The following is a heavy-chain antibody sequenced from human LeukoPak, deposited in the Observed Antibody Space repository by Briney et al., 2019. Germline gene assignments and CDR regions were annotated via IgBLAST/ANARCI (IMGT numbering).Heavy chain of an antibody. V-gene: IGHV3-53*01. J-gene: IGHJ6*04. CDR2: IYSGGST. CDR1: GFTVSSKY. Sequence: SGGSLRLSCAASGFTVSSKYMSWVRQAPGKGLEWVSVIYSGGSTYYADSVKGRFTISRDNSKNTLYLQMNSLRAEDTAVYYCARESQGDCSGGSCYSYGMDVWGKGTTVTVSS. D-gene: IGHD2-15*01. CDR3: ARESQGDCSGGSCYSYGMDV.